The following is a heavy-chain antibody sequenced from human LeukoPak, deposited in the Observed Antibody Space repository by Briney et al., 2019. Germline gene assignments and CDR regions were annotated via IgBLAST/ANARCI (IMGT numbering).Heavy chain of an antibody. CDR1: GYTFIRYA. CDR3: ARDPPSIAVAEMASDY. V-gene: IGHV7-4-1*02. Sequence: GASVKVSCEASGYTFIRYAMNWVRQAPGQGLEWMGWINTNTGNPTYAQGFTGRFVSSLDTSVSTAYLQISSLKAEDTAVYYCARDPPSIAVAEMASDYWGQGTLVTVSS. D-gene: IGHD6-19*01. CDR2: INTNTGNP. J-gene: IGHJ4*02.